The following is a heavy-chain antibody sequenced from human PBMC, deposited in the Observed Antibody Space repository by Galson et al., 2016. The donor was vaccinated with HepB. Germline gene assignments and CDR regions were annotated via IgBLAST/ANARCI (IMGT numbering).Heavy chain of an antibody. D-gene: IGHD2-2*01. Sequence: SETLSLTCAVSGASISDSNWWTWVRHVPGKGLEWIGEIYHTGTSNNNPFLSSRFTLSVDKSRNQFSLNLTSVTTADTAVYYCARAAIIPGARMVFDPWGQGILVTVSS. J-gene: IGHJ5*02. CDR2: IYHTGTS. V-gene: IGHV4-4*02. CDR1: GASISDSNW. CDR3: ARAAIIPGARMVFDP.